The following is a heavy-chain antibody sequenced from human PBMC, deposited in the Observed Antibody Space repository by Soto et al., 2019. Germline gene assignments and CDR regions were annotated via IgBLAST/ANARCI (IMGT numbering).Heavy chain of an antibody. CDR2: IYYSGST. J-gene: IGHJ4*02. CDR1: GGSISTYF. V-gene: IGHV4-59*01. Sequence: SETLSLTCTVSGGSISTYFWSWIRQPPGKGLEWIGYIYYSGSTTYNPSLKSRVTISVDTSKNQFSLRLSSVTAADTAVYFCARVGGGWFDYWGQGTLVTVSS. CDR3: ARVGGGWFDY. D-gene: IGHD2-15*01.